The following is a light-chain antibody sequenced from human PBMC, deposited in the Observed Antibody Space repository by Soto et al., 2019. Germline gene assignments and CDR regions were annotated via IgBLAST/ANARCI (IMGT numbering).Light chain of an antibody. CDR1: QSISTY. CDR3: QQTYSTPPT. J-gene: IGKJ1*01. V-gene: IGKV1-39*01. CDR2: AAS. Sequence: DIQMTQSPSSLSASFGDRLTITCRASQSISTYLNWYQQKAGLAPKLLIYAASSLQSGVPSRFSGSGSGTDFTLTISSLQPEDFATYYCQQTYSTPPTFGQGTKVDI.